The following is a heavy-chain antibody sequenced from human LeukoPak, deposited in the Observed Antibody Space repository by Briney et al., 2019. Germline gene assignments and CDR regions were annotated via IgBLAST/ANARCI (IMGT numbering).Heavy chain of an antibody. CDR1: GLPFSNAW. CDR3: TTELDIRPNHY. J-gene: IGHJ4*02. V-gene: IGHV3-15*01. Sequence: PGGSLRLSCAASGLPFSNAWMSWVRQAPGKGLEWVGRIKRKSDGGTTDYAAPVKGRFTISRDDSKNTLYLQMNSLKSEDTAVYYCTTELDIRPNHYWGQGTLVTVSS. D-gene: IGHD3-22*01. CDR2: IKRKSDGGTT.